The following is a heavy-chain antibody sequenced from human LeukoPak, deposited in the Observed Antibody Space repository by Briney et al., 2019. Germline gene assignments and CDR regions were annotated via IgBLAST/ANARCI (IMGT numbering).Heavy chain of an antibody. V-gene: IGHV4-39*07. CDR2: IYYSGST. J-gene: IGHJ6*03. CDR1: GGSISSSSYY. D-gene: IGHD1-26*01. CDR3: AREGSPADYYMDV. Sequence: SETLSLTCTVSGGSISSSSYYWGWIRQPPGKGLEWIGRIYYSGSTYYNPSLKSRVTISVDTSKNQFSLKLSSVTAADTAVYYCAREGSPADYYMDVWGKGTTVTVSS.